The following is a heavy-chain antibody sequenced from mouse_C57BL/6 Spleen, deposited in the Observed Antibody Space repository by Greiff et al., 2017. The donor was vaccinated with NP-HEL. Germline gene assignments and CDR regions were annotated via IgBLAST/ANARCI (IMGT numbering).Heavy chain of an antibody. CDR1: GFTFSDYG. V-gene: IGHV5-17*01. CDR3: ARQATIVTTHYYAMDY. D-gene: IGHD2-5*01. CDR2: ISSGSSTI. Sequence: EVQGVESGGGLVKPGGSLKLSCAASGFTFSDYGMHWVRQAPEKGLEWVAYISSGSSTIYYADTVKGRFTISRDNAKNTLFLQMTSLRSEDTAMYYCARQATIVTTHYYAMDYWGQGTSVTVSS. J-gene: IGHJ4*01.